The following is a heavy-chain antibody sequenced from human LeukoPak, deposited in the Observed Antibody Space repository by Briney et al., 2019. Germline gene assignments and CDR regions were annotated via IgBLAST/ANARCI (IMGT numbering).Heavy chain of an antibody. CDR3: ARGGGDSYGDYLLINY. CDR1: GGSFSSYA. V-gene: IGHV1-69*04. CDR2: IIPILGIA. Sequence: GASVKVSCKASGGSFSSYAISWVRQAPGQGLEWMGRIIPILGIANYAQKFQGRATITADKSTTTAYMELRRLRSEDTAVYYCARGGGDSYGDYLLINYWGQGTLVTVSS. J-gene: IGHJ4*02. D-gene: IGHD4-17*01.